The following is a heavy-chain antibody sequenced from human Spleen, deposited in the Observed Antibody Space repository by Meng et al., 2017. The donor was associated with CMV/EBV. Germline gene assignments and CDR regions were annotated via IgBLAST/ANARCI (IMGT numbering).Heavy chain of an antibody. D-gene: IGHD1-26*01. Sequence: KVSCKASGYPFNSYGISWLRQAPGQGLEWMGWISVHHGNTKYAQKFQGRVTITTDESTSTAYMELSSLRSEDTAVYYCASQSVGGGTFDIWGQGTMVTVSS. CDR3: ASQSVGGGTFDI. V-gene: IGHV1-18*01. CDR1: GYPFNSYG. CDR2: ISVHHGNT. J-gene: IGHJ3*02.